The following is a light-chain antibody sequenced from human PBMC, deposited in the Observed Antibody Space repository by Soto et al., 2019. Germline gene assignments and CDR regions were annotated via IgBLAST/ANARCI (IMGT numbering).Light chain of an antibody. CDR1: QSASSY. CDR3: XXRSNWPPLT. Sequence: EIVLTQSPATLSLSPGERATLSCRASQSASSYLAWYQQKPGQAPRLLIYDASNRATGIPARFSGSGSGTDFTLTISSLEPEDFAVYYCXXRSNWPPLTFGGGTKVEIK. V-gene: IGKV3-11*01. CDR2: DAS. J-gene: IGKJ4*01.